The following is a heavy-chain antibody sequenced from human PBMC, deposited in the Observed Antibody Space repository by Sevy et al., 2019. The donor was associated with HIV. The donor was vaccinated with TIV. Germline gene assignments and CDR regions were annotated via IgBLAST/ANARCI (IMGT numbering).Heavy chain of an antibody. V-gene: IGHV3-7*01. CDR3: ARDLYSGSYYENY. Sequence: GGSLRLSCAASGFTLSSYWMSWVRQAPGKGLEWVANIKQDGSDKYYVDSMKGRFTISRDNAKNSLYLQMNSLRAEDTAVYYCARDLYSGSYYENYWGQGTLVTVSS. D-gene: IGHD1-26*01. CDR2: IKQDGSDK. CDR1: GFTLSSYW. J-gene: IGHJ4*02.